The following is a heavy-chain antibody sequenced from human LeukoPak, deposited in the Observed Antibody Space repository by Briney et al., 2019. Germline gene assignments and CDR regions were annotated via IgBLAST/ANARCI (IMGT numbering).Heavy chain of an antibody. Sequence: SETLSLTCTVSGGSISSGGYYWSWIRQHPGKGLEWIGYISHSGSTYYKPSLKSRVTISVDRSKNQFSLKLTSVTAADTAVYYCARYSTTWPYWYLDLWGRGTLVTVSS. J-gene: IGHJ2*01. CDR2: ISHSGST. CDR3: ARYSTTWPYWYLDL. V-gene: IGHV4-30-2*01. CDR1: GGSISSGGYY. D-gene: IGHD6-13*01.